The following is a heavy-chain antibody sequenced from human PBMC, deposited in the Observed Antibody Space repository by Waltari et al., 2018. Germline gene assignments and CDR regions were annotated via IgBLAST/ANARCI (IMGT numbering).Heavy chain of an antibody. D-gene: IGHD3-3*01. J-gene: IGHJ6*02. CDR3: VRHFGVVLTHFYYYGMDI. CDR1: GYTFSNYS. Sequence: HVQIVQSGAEVKKPRAQARISCKDSGYTFSNYSMPCAPQAPGHGREWMAWINAGDGKTKYSHNFHDRLTITTDTSASTAYMQLSSLRSDDTAVYYCVRHFGVVLTHFYYYGMDIWGQGTTVTVSS. CDR2: INAGDGKT. V-gene: IGHV1-3*01.